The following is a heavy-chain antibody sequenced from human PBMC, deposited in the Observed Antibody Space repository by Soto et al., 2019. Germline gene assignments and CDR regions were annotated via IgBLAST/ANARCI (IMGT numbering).Heavy chain of an antibody. Sequence: SETRSLTWLVSGYPISSGCYWCFIRQPPGKGREWIGSIYHSGTTYYNPSLKSRVTISLDTSRNQFSLKLTSVTAADTAVYYCARSLLTSSWYAGSWGQGTLVTVSS. D-gene: IGHD6-13*01. CDR3: ARSLLTSSWYAGS. J-gene: IGHJ5*02. CDR2: IYHSGTT. V-gene: IGHV4-38-2*01. CDR1: GYPISSGCY.